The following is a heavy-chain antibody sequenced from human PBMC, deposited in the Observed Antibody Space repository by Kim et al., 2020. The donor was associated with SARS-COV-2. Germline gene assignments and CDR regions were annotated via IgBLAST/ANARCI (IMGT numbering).Heavy chain of an antibody. Sequence: GGSLRLSCAASGFTFSSYAMSWVRQAQGKGLEWVSAISGSGGSTYYADSVKGRFTISRDNSKNTLYLQMNSLRAEDTAVYYCAKGRLGDRIQLWLFHYYYGIDVWGQGTTVTVSS. CDR2: ISGSGGST. CDR3: AKGRLGDRIQLWLFHYYYGIDV. V-gene: IGHV3-23*01. D-gene: IGHD5-18*01. J-gene: IGHJ6*02. CDR1: GFTFSSYA.